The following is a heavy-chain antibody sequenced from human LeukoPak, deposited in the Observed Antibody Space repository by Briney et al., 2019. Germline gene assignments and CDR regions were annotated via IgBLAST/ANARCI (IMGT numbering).Heavy chain of an antibody. CDR2: ISSSSSYI. V-gene: IGHV3-21*04. D-gene: IGHD6-19*01. CDR3: AKDVGYSSGYYPLDY. Sequence: GGSLRLSCAASGFTFSSYSMNWVRQAPGKGLEWVSSISSSSSYIYYADSVKGRFTISRDNSKNTLYLQMNSLRAEDTAAYYCAKDVGYSSGYYPLDYWGQGTLVTVSS. J-gene: IGHJ4*02. CDR1: GFTFSSYS.